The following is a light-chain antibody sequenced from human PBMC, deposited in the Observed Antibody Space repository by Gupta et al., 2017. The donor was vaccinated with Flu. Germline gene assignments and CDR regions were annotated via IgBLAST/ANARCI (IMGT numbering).Light chain of an antibody. Sequence: PAFLSASPGDKVTISCNASQGIDDYMNWYQQKPGEAAIFIIHDATTLVPGIPPRFSGSGYGTDFTLTINSLESEDAAYYFCLQHDNFPYTFGQGTKLEIK. J-gene: IGKJ2*01. CDR3: LQHDNFPYT. CDR2: DAT. V-gene: IGKV5-2*01. CDR1: QGIDDY.